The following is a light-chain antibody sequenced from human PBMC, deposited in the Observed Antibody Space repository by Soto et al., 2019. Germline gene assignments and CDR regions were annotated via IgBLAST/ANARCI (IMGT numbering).Light chain of an antibody. CDR2: GVT. CDR1: SSDVGGYDR. CDR3: ASYGGRDDMI. Sequence: QSALTQPPSASGSPGQSVTISCTGTSSDVGGYDRVSWFQQHPGKAPKLRIYGVTDRISGVPDRFSGSKSGNTASLPVSGLQAEDEADYYCASYGGRDDMIFGGGTKSPS. V-gene: IGLV2-8*01. J-gene: IGLJ2*01.